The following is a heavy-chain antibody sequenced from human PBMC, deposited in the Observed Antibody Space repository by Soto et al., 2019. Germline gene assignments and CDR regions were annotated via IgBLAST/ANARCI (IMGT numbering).Heavy chain of an antibody. V-gene: IGHV1-2*02. J-gene: IGHJ4*02. Sequence: QVQLVQSGAEVKKPGASVKVSCKASGYTFTGYYMHWVRQAPGQGLEWMGWINPNSGGTNYAQKFQGRVTMTRDTSISTAYMELSRLRSDDTAVYYCAREEGGLIVVPAATLDYWGQGTLVTVSS. CDR1: GYTFTGYY. D-gene: IGHD2-2*01. CDR2: INPNSGGT. CDR3: AREEGGLIVVPAATLDY.